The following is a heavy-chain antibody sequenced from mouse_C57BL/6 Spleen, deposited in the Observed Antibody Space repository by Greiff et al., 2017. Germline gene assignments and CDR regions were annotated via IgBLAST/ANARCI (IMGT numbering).Heavy chain of an antibody. V-gene: IGHV1-53*01. D-gene: IGHD1-1*01. J-gene: IGHJ4*01. Sequence: QVQLQQPGPELVKPGASVKLSCKASGYTFTSYWMHWVKQRPGQGLEWIGNINPSNGGTNYNEKFKSKATLTVDKSSSTAYMQLSSLTSEDSAVYYCARGATVVGTPRYAMDYWGQGTSVTVSS. CDR1: GYTFTSYW. CDR3: ARGATVVGTPRYAMDY. CDR2: INPSNGGT.